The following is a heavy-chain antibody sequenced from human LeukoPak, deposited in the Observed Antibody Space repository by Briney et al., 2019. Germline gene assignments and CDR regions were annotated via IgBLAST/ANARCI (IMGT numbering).Heavy chain of an antibody. V-gene: IGHV1-2*04. Sequence: PWASVKVSCKASGYTFTGYYMHWVRQAPGQGLEWMGWINPNSGGTNYAQKFQGWVTMTRDKSISTAYMELSRLRSNDTAVYYCARGYDCSSTSCYADFDYWGQGTLVTVSS. CDR1: GYTFTGYY. CDR2: INPNSGGT. D-gene: IGHD2-2*01. J-gene: IGHJ4*02. CDR3: ARGYDCSSTSCYADFDY.